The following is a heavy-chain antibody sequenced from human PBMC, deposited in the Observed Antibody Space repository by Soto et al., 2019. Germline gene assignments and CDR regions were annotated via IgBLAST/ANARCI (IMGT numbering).Heavy chain of an antibody. J-gene: IGHJ5*02. D-gene: IGHD1-1*01. CDR2: IGADNGDT. CDR3: ARDWKGAEGFNP. CDR1: GYTFSTYG. Sequence: QVQLVQSGAEVKKPGASVKVSCKASGYTFSTYGFSWVRQAPGQGLEWMGWIGADNGDTNYAQNFQGRVTMTTDTSTTTSYMQLRRLTSGDTAVYFCARDWKGAEGFNPWGQGTLVTVSS. V-gene: IGHV1-18*01.